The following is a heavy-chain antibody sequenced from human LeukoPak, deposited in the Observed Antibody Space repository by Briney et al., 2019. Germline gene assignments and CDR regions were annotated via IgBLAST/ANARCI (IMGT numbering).Heavy chain of an antibody. CDR1: GFTFGDYW. CDR2: TNTDESRT. V-gene: IGHV3-74*01. CDR3: ARGGDYGDFPAY. D-gene: IGHD4-17*01. J-gene: IGHJ4*02. Sequence: PGGSLRLSCAASGFTFGDYWMHWVRQAPGKGLVWVSRTNTDESRTSYTDSVKGRFTISRDNARNTLYLQMNSLRVEDTAVYYCARGGDYGDFPAYWGQGTLVTVSS.